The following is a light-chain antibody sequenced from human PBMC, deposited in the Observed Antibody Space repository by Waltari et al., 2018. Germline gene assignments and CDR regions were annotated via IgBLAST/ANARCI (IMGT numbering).Light chain of an antibody. CDR2: EVS. V-gene: IGLV2-23*02. CDR1: SSDVGSYNL. Sequence: QSALTQPASVSGSPGQSITISCTGTSSDVGSYNLVSWYQQHPGKAPKLMIYEVSKRHSGVSNRFSGSKSGNTASLTISGLQAEDEADYYCCSYAGSFWVFGGGTKLTVL. J-gene: IGLJ3*02. CDR3: CSYAGSFWV.